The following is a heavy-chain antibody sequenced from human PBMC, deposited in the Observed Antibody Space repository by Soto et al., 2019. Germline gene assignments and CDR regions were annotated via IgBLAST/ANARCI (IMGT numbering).Heavy chain of an antibody. D-gene: IGHD4-17*01. Sequence: QVQLQESGPGLVKPSQTLSLTCSVSGGSISSGDYYWSWIRQSPGKGLEWIGYIYYSGSTYYNPSLKSRVSISVDTSKNQFSLNLSSVTAADTAIYYCAREMEDGDYGGYFDSWGQGTLVTVSS. J-gene: IGHJ4*02. CDR2: IYYSGST. CDR1: GGSISSGDYY. V-gene: IGHV4-30-4*01. CDR3: AREMEDGDYGGYFDS.